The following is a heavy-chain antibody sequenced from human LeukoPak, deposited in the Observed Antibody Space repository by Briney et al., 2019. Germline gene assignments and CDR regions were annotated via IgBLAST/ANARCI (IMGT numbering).Heavy chain of an antibody. CDR3: TTYLGATSRDYFDY. Sequence: GGSLRLSCAASGFTFSDAWMSWVRQAPGKGLEWVGRIKSKTDGGTTDYAAPVRGRFTISRDDSKNTLYLQMNSLKTEDTAMYYCTTYLGATSRDYFDYWSQGTLVTVSS. D-gene: IGHD1-26*01. CDR2: IKSKTDGGTT. CDR1: GFTFSDAW. J-gene: IGHJ4*02. V-gene: IGHV3-15*01.